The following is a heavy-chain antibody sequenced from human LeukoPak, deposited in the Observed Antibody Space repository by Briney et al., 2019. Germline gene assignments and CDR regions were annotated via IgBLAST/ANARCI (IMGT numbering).Heavy chain of an antibody. D-gene: IGHD3-22*01. Sequence: GGSLRLSCAASGFTVSSNYMSWVRQTPGKGLEWVSVIYSNGDTYYADSVKGRFTISRDNFKNTLYLQMNNLRAEDTAVYYCARVGNGYDSSGYPNDAFDIWGQGTMVTVSS. CDR1: GFTVSSNY. CDR3: ARVGNGYDSSGYPNDAFDI. V-gene: IGHV3-66*01. CDR2: IYSNGDT. J-gene: IGHJ3*02.